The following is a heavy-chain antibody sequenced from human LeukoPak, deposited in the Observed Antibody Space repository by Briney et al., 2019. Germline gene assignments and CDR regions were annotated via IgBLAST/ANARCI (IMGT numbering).Heavy chain of an antibody. Sequence: SETLSLTCTVSGGSISSSSYYWGWIRQPPGKGLEWIGSIYYSGSTYYNPSLKSRVTISVDTSKNQFSLKLSSVTAADTAVYYCARGRGTGYTIFGTYYFDYWGQGTLVTVSS. CDR3: ARGRGTGYTIFGTYYFDY. D-gene: IGHD3-3*01. J-gene: IGHJ4*02. V-gene: IGHV4-39*07. CDR1: GGSISSSSYY. CDR2: IYYSGST.